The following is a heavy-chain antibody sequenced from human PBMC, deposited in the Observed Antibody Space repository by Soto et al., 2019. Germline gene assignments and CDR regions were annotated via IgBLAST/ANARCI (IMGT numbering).Heavy chain of an antibody. V-gene: IGHV5-10-1*01. CDR3: ARGPPTVTPLWYYGMDV. J-gene: IGHJ6*02. D-gene: IGHD4-17*01. Sequence: GESLKISCKGSGYSFTSYWISWVRQMPGKGLEWMGRIDPSDSYTNYSPSFQGHVTISADKSISTAYLQWSSLKASDTAMYYCARGPPTVTPLWYYGMDVSGQGTTATVSS. CDR2: IDPSDSYT. CDR1: GYSFTSYW.